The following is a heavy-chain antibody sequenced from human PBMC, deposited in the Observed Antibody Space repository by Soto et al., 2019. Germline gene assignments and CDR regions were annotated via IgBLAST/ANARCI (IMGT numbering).Heavy chain of an antibody. CDR1: GYPFTSYG. CDR2: ISAYNGKT. J-gene: IGHJ4*02. Sequence: ASVKVSCKTSGYPFTSYGINWVRQAPGQGPEWMGWISAYNGKTSYTQKFQGGVTMTTDTSTSTAYMELRSLRSDDTAVYYCARDVDADFRTDFDYWGRGTLVTVSS. CDR3: ARDVDADFRTDFDY. D-gene: IGHD4-17*01. V-gene: IGHV1-18*01.